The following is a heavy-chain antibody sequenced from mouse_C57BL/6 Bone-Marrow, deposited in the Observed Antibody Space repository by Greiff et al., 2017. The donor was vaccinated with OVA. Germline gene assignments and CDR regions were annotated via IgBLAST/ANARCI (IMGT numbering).Heavy chain of an antibody. CDR1: GFTFSNYW. Sequence: EVKLQESGGGLVQPGGSMKLSCVASGFTFSNYWMNWVRQSPEKGLEWVAQIRLKSDNYATHYAESVKGRFTISRDDSKSSVYLQMNNLRAEDTGIYYCTGGASYFDYWGQGTTLTVSS. CDR3: TGGASYFDY. V-gene: IGHV6-3*01. CDR2: IRLKSDNYAT. J-gene: IGHJ2*01.